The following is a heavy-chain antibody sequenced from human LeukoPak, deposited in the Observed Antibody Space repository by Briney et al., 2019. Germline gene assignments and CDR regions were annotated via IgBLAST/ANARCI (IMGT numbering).Heavy chain of an antibody. V-gene: IGHV3-11*06. CDR3: ARTARLLDY. CDR2: ISGQSTDT. J-gene: IGHJ4*02. CDR1: GFTVSDYY. D-gene: IGHD5-12*01. Sequence: GGSLRLSCEASGFTVSDYYMNWIRQAPGKGLEWVSYISGQSTDTNYADSVKGRFTISRDNAKNSLYLQMDSLRAEDTAVYYCARTARLLDYWGQGTLVTVSS.